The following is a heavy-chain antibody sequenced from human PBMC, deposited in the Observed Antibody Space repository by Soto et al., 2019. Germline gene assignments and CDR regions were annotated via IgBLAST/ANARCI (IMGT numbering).Heavy chain of an antibody. J-gene: IGHJ6*02. D-gene: IGHD3-16*01. CDR3: AKEVVDYVWGSNDYYYYGMDV. Sequence: GGSLRLSCAASGFTFSSYGMHWVRQAPGKGLEWVAVISYDGSNKYYADSVKGRFTISRDNSKNTLYLQMNSLRAEDTAVYYCAKEVVDYVWGSNDYYYYGMDVWGQGTTVTVSS. CDR2: ISYDGSNK. V-gene: IGHV3-30*18. CDR1: GFTFSSYG.